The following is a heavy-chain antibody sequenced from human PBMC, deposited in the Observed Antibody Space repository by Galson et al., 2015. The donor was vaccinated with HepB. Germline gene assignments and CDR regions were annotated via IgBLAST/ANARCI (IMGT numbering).Heavy chain of an antibody. CDR1: GYTFTNYW. Sequence: LTISCTASGYTFTNYWISWVRQMPGKGLEWMGRIDPTDSYTNYRPSFQGHVTISVDKSTSTAFLHWSSLQASDTAVYYCARLQSSIAVAGDYWGQGTLITVSS. D-gene: IGHD6-19*01. V-gene: IGHV5-10-1*01. CDR2: IDPTDSYT. CDR3: ARLQSSIAVAGDY. J-gene: IGHJ4*02.